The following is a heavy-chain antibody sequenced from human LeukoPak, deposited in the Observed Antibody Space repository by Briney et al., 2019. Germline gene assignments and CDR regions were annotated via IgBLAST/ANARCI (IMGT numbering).Heavy chain of an antibody. D-gene: IGHD3-10*01. CDR3: ARGTYYYGSGSYRHDY. Sequence: SVTVSCKASGGTFSSYAISWVRQAPGQGLEWMGGIIPIFGTANYAQKFQGRVTITADKSTSTAYMELSSLRSEDTAVYYCARGTYYYGSGSYRHDYWGQGTLVTVSS. J-gene: IGHJ4*02. V-gene: IGHV1-69*06. CDR1: GGTFSSYA. CDR2: IIPIFGTA.